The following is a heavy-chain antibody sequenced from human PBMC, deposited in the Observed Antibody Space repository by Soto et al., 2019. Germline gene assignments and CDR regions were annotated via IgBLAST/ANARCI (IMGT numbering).Heavy chain of an antibody. CDR3: AGTCLKFEECGSSAHAFDP. D-gene: IGHD6-6*01. CDR2: APHSVTT. Sequence: QVQLQESGPGLVEPSETLSLTCTVSGGSISSYYWNWIRQPPEKGLERIAYAPHSVTTNYNLSLKGPATISVDTSKIQITLRLTSMTAADTAVYYCAGTCLKFEECGSSAHAFDPWGQGTLVTVAS. V-gene: IGHV4-59*08. J-gene: IGHJ5*02. CDR1: GGSISSYY.